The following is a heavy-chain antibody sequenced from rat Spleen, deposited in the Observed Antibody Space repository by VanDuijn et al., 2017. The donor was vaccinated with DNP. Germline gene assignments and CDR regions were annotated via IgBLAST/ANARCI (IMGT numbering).Heavy chain of an antibody. CDR2: ISNAGGST. CDR1: GFIFSNYW. D-gene: IGHD1-7*01. J-gene: IGHJ2*01. V-gene: IGHV5-27*01. CDR3: ATGWVFDY. Sequence: EVQLVESGGGPVQPGRSMKLSCVASGFIFSNYWMAWVRQAPKKGLEWVAYISNAGGSTYYRDSVKGRFTISRDNAKRILFLEMDSLRSEDTATYYCATGWVFDYWGQGVMVTVSS.